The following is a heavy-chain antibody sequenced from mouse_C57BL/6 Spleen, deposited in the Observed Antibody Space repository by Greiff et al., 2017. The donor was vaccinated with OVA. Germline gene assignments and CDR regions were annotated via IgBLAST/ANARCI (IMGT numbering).Heavy chain of an antibody. V-gene: IGHV1-64*01. CDR1: GYTFTSYW. D-gene: IGHD1-1*01. Sequence: QVQLQQSGAELVKPGASVKLSCKASGYTFTSYWMHWVKQRPGQGLEWIGMIHPNSGSTNYNEKFKSKATLTVDKSSSTAYMQLSSLTSEDSAVYYCARPSHYYGSSYWYFDVWGTGTTVTVSS. CDR2: IHPNSGST. CDR3: ARPSHYYGSSYWYFDV. J-gene: IGHJ1*03.